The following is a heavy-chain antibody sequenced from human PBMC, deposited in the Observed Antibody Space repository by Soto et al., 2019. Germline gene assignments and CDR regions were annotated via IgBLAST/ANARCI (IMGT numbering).Heavy chain of an antibody. V-gene: IGHV3-20*01. CDR3: ARGSGYYDYIWGSYRTFGAFDI. D-gene: IGHD3-16*02. J-gene: IGHJ3*02. CDR1: GFTFDDYG. CDR2: INWNGGST. Sequence: PGGSLRLSCAASGFTFDDYGMSWVRRAPGKGLEWVSGINWNGGSTGYADSVKGRFTISRDNAKNSLYLQMNSLRAEDTALYHCARGSGYYDYIWGSYRTFGAFDIWGQGTMVTVSS.